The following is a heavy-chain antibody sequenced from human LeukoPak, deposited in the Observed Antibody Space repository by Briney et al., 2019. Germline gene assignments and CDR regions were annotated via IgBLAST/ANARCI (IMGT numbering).Heavy chain of an antibody. V-gene: IGHV3-30*02. CDR2: IRYDGSNK. D-gene: IGHD2-2*01. CDR3: AKETYCSSTSCRSQYFQH. J-gene: IGHJ1*01. Sequence: GGSLRLSCAASGFTSSSYGMHWVRQAPGKGLEWVAFIRYDGSNKYYADSVKGRFTISRDNSKNTLYLQMNSLRAEDTAVYYCAKETYCSSTSCRSQYFQHWGQGTLVTVSS. CDR1: GFTSSSYG.